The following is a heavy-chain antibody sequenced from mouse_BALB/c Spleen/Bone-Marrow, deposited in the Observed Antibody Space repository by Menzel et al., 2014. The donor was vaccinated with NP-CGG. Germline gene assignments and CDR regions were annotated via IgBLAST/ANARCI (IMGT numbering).Heavy chain of an antibody. CDR1: GYSFTTYW. D-gene: IGHD2-1*01. CDR3: AREKVYYGISWFAY. V-gene: IGHV1-61*01. J-gene: IGHJ3*01. CDR2: IHPSDSET. Sequence: VQLQQSGTEVVRPGASVKLSCKASGYSFTTYWMNWVKQRPGQGLEWIGMIHPSDSETRLNQKFKDKATLTVDKSSSTAYMKLNSQTSEDSAVYYCAREKVYYGISWFAYWGQGTLVTVSA.